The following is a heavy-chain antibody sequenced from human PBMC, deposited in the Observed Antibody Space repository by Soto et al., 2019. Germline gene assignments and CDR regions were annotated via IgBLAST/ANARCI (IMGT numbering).Heavy chain of an antibody. J-gene: IGHJ4*02. D-gene: IGHD6-13*01. Sequence: GGSLRLSCAASGFTFSSYGMHWVRQAPGKGLEWVAVISYDGSNKYYADSVKGRFTISRDNSRNTLYLQMNSLRAEDTALYYCARGRYSGTWYLDYWGQGTLVTVSS. CDR2: ISYDGSNK. CDR3: ARGRYSGTWYLDY. V-gene: IGHV3-30*03. CDR1: GFTFSSYG.